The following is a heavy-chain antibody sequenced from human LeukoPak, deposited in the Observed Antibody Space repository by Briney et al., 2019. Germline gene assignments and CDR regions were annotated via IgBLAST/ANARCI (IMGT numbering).Heavy chain of an antibody. J-gene: IGHJ6*03. CDR3: ARGVRGGNYYYYYMDV. CDR1: GGTFSSYA. Sequence: GSSVKVSCKASGGTFSSYAISWVRQAPGQGLEWMGGIIPIFGTANYAQKFQGRVTITADESTSTAYMELSSLRSEDTAVYYCARGVRGGNYYYYYMDVWGKGTTVTVSS. V-gene: IGHV1-69*01. CDR2: IIPIFGTA. D-gene: IGHD3-10*01.